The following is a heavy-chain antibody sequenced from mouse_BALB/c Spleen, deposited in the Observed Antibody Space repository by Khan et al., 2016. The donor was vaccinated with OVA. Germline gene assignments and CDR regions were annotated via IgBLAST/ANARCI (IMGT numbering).Heavy chain of an antibody. V-gene: IGHV1S136*01. D-gene: IGHD1-1*01. CDR1: GYTFTSYV. J-gene: IGHJ3*01. CDR3: LRSLFYYGSAYEGFAY. Sequence: EVKLQESGPELVKPGASVKMSCKASGYTFTSYVMHWVKQKPGQGLEWIGYISPNNDGSKYNEKFRGKATLTSDKSSSTAYMELSSLISEDSAVYYCLRSLFYYGSAYEGFAYWGQGTLVTVSA. CDR2: ISPNNDGS.